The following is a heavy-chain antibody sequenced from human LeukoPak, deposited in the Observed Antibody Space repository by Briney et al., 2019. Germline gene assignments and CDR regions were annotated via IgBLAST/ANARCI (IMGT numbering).Heavy chain of an antibody. CDR1: GYTLTELS. D-gene: IGHD3-22*01. V-gene: IGHV3-23*01. CDR2: ISGSGGST. J-gene: IGHJ4*02. CDR3: AAHLHYYDSKAFDY. Sequence: SCKVSGYTLTELSMHWVRQAPGKGLEWVSAISGSGGSTYYADSVKGRFTISRDNSKNTLYLQMNSLRAEDTAVYYCAAHLHYYDSKAFDYWGQGTLVTVSS.